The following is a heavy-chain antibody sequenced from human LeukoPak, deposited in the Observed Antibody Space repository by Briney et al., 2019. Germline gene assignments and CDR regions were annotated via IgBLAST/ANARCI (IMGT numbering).Heavy chain of an antibody. CDR3: AKGELHFNTCSFDY. CDR1: GFTFSSYA. Sequence: GGSLRLSCAASGFTFSSYAMHWVRQAPGKGLEWVAVISYDGSNKYYADSVKGRFTISRDNSRNTLYLQMDSLKTEDAAVYYCAKGELHFNTCSFDYWGQGTLVTVSS. V-gene: IGHV3-30-3*01. J-gene: IGHJ4*02. CDR2: ISYDGSNK. D-gene: IGHD1-26*01.